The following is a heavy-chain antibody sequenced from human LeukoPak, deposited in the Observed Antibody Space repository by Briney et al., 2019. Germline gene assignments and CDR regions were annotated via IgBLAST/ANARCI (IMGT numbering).Heavy chain of an antibody. CDR3: AKEAQLGVTNYFDF. D-gene: IGHD5-18*01. V-gene: IGHV3-23*01. CDR1: GFTFSDHA. J-gene: IGHJ4*02. CDR2: ISGAGYST. Sequence: PGGSLRLSCAASGFTFSDHAMSWVRQARGRGLEWLSSISGAGYSTYYADSVKGRFTISRANSGNTVSLQMDSLRAEDTAVYYCAKEAQLGVTNYFDFWGQGTLVTVSS.